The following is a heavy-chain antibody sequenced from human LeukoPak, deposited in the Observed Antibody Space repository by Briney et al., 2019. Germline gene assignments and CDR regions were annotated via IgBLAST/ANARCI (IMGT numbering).Heavy chain of an antibody. D-gene: IGHD5-24*01. CDR1: GFTFSNYT. CDR3: AREMATNTNWFDP. V-gene: IGHV3-30*04. Sequence: GGSLRLSCAASGFTFSNYTMLWVRQAPGKGLDWLALISYDGSNKYYADSVKGRFTISRDNSKNTLYLQMNSLRAEDTAVYYCAREMATNTNWFDPWGQGTLVTVSS. CDR2: ISYDGSNK. J-gene: IGHJ5*02.